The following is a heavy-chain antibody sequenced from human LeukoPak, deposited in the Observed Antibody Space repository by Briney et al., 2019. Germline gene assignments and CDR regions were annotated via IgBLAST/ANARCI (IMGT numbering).Heavy chain of an antibody. CDR3: ASPDGYNSNYYFDY. J-gene: IGHJ4*02. Sequence: VASVKVSCKASGGTLSSYAISWVRQAPGQGLEWMGGIIPIFGTANYAQKFQGRVTITADESTSTAYMELSSLRSEDTAVYYCASPDGYNSNYYFDYWGQGTLVTVSS. V-gene: IGHV1-69*01. CDR1: GGTLSSYA. D-gene: IGHD5-24*01. CDR2: IIPIFGTA.